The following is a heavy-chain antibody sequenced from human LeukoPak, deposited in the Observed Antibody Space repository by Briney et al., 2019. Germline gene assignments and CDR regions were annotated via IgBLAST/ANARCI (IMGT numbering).Heavy chain of an antibody. Sequence: GGSLRLSCEASGITFRKYWMTWVRQAPGKGLEWVASINEDGSTEWYVDSVKGRFIVSRDNAKNSLYLQVSSLRVDDTAIYYCTRDYANARDYWGQGILVTVSS. CDR2: INEDGSTE. V-gene: IGHV3-7*01. CDR1: GITFRKYW. D-gene: IGHD2-2*01. CDR3: TRDYANARDY. J-gene: IGHJ4*02.